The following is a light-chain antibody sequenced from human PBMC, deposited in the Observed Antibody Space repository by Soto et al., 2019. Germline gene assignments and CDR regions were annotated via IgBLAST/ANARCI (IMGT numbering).Light chain of an antibody. V-gene: IGKV3-20*01. CDR3: HRYCNSV. CDR1: QSVSSKY. Sequence: EIVLTQSPGTLSLSPGERATLSCRASQSVSSKYLAWYQHKPGQAPRLLMYGASSRATGIPDRFSGSGSGTDFTLTISRLEPEDFAVYYWHRYCNSVFGGGTKVEIK. CDR2: GAS. J-gene: IGKJ4*02.